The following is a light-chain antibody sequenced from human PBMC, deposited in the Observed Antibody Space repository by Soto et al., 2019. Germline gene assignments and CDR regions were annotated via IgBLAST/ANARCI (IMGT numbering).Light chain of an antibody. CDR2: WAS. J-gene: IGKJ2*01. CDR3: QQYYSTPSFT. V-gene: IGKV4-1*01. CDR1: QSVLYSPNNKNY. Sequence: DIVTTQSPDSLAVSLGERATINCKSSQSVLYSPNNKNYLAWYQQKPGQPPKLLIYWASTRESGVPDRFSGSGSGTDFTLTISSLQAEDVAVYYCQQYYSTPSFTFGQGTKLEIK.